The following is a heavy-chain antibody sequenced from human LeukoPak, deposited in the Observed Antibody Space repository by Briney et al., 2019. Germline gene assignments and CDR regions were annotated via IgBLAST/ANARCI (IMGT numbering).Heavy chain of an antibody. CDR2: INHSGST. CDR1: GGSFSGYY. V-gene: IGHV4-34*01. Sequence: SETLSLTCAVYGGSFSGYYWSWIRQPPGKGLEWIGEINHSGSTNYNPSLKSRVTISVDTSKNQFSLTLSSVTAADTAVYYCARGGGYCSSTSCYTGWFDPWGQGTLVTDSS. J-gene: IGHJ5*02. CDR3: ARGGGYCSSTSCYTGWFDP. D-gene: IGHD2-2*02.